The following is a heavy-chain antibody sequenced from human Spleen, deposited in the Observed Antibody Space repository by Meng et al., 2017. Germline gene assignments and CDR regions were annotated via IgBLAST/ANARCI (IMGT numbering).Heavy chain of an antibody. CDR2: VDADGGAT. V-gene: IGHV3-23*01. Sequence: EVQLLESGGGLVQPGGSLRLSCVASGFIFNTYGMNWVRQAPGKGLEWVSTVDADGGATYYADSMKGRFTISRDNSKNTLYLQMNSLRVEDTAIYYCAPRTTFYDYWGQGTLVTVSS. CDR1: GFIFNTYG. CDR3: APRTTFYDY. D-gene: IGHD2/OR15-2a*01. J-gene: IGHJ4*02.